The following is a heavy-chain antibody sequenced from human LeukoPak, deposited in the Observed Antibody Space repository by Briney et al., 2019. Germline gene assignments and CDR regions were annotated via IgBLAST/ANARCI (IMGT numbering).Heavy chain of an antibody. D-gene: IGHD3-22*01. J-gene: IGHJ4*02. Sequence: GRSLRLSCAASGFTFSSYAVHWVRQAPGKGLEWVAVISYDGSNKYYADSVKGRFTISRDNSKNTLYLQMNSLRAGDTAVYYCARDGGAMIVVVMFDYWGQGTLVTVSS. CDR1: GFTFSSYA. V-gene: IGHV3-30-3*01. CDR2: ISYDGSNK. CDR3: ARDGGAMIVVVMFDY.